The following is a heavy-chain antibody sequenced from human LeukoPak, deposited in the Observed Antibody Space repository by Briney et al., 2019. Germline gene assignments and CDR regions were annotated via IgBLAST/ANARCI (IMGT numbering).Heavy chain of an antibody. V-gene: IGHV3-23*01. CDR2: ISGRGGST. J-gene: IGHJ4*02. CDR1: GFTFSSYA. D-gene: IGHD3-10*01. Sequence: GGSLRLSCAASGFTFSSYAMSWVRQPPGKGLEWVSAISGRGGSTYYADSVKGRFTISRDNSKNTLYLQMNSLRAEDTAVYYCAKVAGAALLNYYGSGSYCDYWGQGTLVTVSS. CDR3: AKVAGAALLNYYGSGSYCDY.